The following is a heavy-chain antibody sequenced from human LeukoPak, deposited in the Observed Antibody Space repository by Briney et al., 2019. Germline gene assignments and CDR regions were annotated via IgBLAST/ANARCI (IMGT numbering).Heavy chain of an antibody. J-gene: IGHJ4*02. CDR3: ARQLRYCSDGSCYFDY. D-gene: IGHD2-15*01. Sequence: YPGGSLRLSCAASGFTFSNYAMSWVRRAPGRGLEWLSAISSSGGSTYYADSVKGRFTISRDNSKNTLHLQMNSLRTEDTAVYHCARQLRYCSDGSCYFDYWGQGTLVTVSS. V-gene: IGHV3-23*01. CDR2: ISSSGGST. CDR1: GFTFSNYA.